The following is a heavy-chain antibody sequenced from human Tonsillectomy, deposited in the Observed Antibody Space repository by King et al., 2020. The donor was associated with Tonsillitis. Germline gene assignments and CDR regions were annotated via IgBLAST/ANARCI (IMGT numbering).Heavy chain of an antibody. V-gene: IGHV4-31*11. CDR3: ARYGGGVFDP. J-gene: IGHJ5*02. D-gene: IGHD4-23*01. CDR2: IYYNANTNNPST. Sequence: VQLQESGPGLVKPSQALSLTCVVSCVSVISDDYYWTWIRQHPGKGLEWIAYIYYNANTNNPSTFYNPSLKHRITIAIDTSTNHFSLTLMSVTAADTAVYFCARYGGGVFDPWGQGTLVAVSS. CDR1: CVSVISDDYY.